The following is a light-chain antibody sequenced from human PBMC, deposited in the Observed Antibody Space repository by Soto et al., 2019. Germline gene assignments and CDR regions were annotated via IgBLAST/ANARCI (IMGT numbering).Light chain of an antibody. CDR3: QQYHDWPPLT. CDR2: DAT. J-gene: IGKJ4*01. Sequence: DIVMTQSPATLSESPGERVTLSCRASQSISSNLAWYQQKPGQPPRLLIYDATSRATGIPSRFSGSGSGTDFTLTNISLESPDFAVYFCQQYHDWPPLTFGGGTKVETK. CDR1: QSISSN. V-gene: IGKV3D-15*01.